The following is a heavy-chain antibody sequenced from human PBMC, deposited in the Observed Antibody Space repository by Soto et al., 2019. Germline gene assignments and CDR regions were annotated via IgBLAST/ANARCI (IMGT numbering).Heavy chain of an antibody. CDR2: IYPGDSDT. V-gene: IGHV5-51*01. Sequence: GESLKISCKGSGYSFTSYWIGWVRQMPGKGLEWMGIIYPGDSDTRYSPSFQGQVTISADKSISTAYLQWSSLKASDTAMYYCARHNLPELGVDYYYYGMDVWGQGTTVTVSS. J-gene: IGHJ6*02. CDR3: ARHNLPELGVDYYYYGMDV. D-gene: IGHD3-3*01. CDR1: GYSFTSYW.